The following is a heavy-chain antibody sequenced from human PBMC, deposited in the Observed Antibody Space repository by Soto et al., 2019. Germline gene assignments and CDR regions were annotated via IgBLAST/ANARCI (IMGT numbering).Heavy chain of an antibody. J-gene: IGHJ5*02. D-gene: IGHD6-13*01. CDR1: GYNFASYL. V-gene: IGHV5-51*01. Sequence: PVGSLKISFKFSGYNFASYLMVLVLQMPGKGLEWMGIIHPDDSETRYSPSFKGQVNMSADKSISTAYLQWSSLKASDTAIYYCARVWTGQLGWFEQWGQGTLVTVS. CDR2: IHPDDSET. CDR3: ARVWTGQLGWFEQ.